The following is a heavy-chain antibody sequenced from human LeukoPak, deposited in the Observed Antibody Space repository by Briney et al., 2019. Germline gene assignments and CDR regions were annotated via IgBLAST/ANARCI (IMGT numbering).Heavy chain of an antibody. CDR1: GFTFSTYG. Sequence: GGSLRLSCVASGFTFSTYGMHWVRQAPGKGLEWVAVIWYDGSNKYYGDSVKGRFTISRDNAKNSLYLQMNSLRAEDTAVYYCARGSSSWYRNWFDPWAQGTLVTVSS. J-gene: IGHJ5*02. CDR2: IWYDGSNK. CDR3: ARGSSSWYRNWFDP. V-gene: IGHV3-33*01. D-gene: IGHD6-13*01.